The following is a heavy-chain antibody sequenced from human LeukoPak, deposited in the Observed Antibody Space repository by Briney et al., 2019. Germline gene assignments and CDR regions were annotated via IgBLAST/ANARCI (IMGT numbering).Heavy chain of an antibody. V-gene: IGHV3-21*01. CDR3: AREGYCSSATCESDF. D-gene: IGHD2-2*01. J-gene: IGHJ4*02. CDR2: ISSSSSYI. Sequence: GGSLRLSCAASGFTFNIFAINWVRQAPGKGLEWVSSISSSSSYIYYADSVKGRFTISRDNAENSVFLQMISLRAEDTAIYYCAREGYCSSATCESDFWGQGTLVTVSS. CDR1: GFTFNIFA.